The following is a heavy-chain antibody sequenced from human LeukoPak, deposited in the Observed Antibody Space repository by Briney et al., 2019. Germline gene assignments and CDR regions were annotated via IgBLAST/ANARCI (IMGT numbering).Heavy chain of an antibody. J-gene: IGHJ4*02. CDR1: GYTFTGYY. CDR2: INPNSGGT. Sequence: ASVKVSCKASGYTFTGYYMHWVRQAPGQGLEWMGWINPNSGGTNYAQKFQGRVTMTRDTSISTAYMELSRLRSDDTAVYYCAGSIAAAVMSFEYWGQGTLVTVSS. V-gene: IGHV1-2*02. D-gene: IGHD6-13*01. CDR3: AGSIAAAVMSFEY.